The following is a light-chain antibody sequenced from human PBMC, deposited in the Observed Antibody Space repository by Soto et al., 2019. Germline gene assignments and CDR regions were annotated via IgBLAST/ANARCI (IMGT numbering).Light chain of an antibody. CDR1: QSVSSSTY. CDR3: QQYGSSPRT. Sequence: EVVLTQSPGTLSLSPGERATLSFSASQSVSSSTYLAWYQQKPGQAPRLLIYGASSRATGIPDRFSGSGSGTDFTLTISRLEPEDFAVYYCQQYGSSPRTFGQGTKVDIK. CDR2: GAS. V-gene: IGKV3-20*01. J-gene: IGKJ1*01.